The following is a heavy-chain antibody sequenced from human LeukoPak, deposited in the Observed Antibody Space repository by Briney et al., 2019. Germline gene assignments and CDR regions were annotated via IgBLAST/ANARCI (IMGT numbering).Heavy chain of an antibody. V-gene: IGHV1-8*03. D-gene: IGHD2-15*01. J-gene: IGHJ4*02. Sequence: ASVKVSCKASGHTFTGYYMHWVRQAPGQGLEWMGWMNPNSGNTGYAQKFQGRVTITRNTSISTAYMELSSLRSEDTAVYYCARGYCSGGSCYWRYYFDYWGQGTLVTVSS. CDR2: MNPNSGNT. CDR3: ARGYCSGGSCYWRYYFDY. CDR1: GHTFTGYY.